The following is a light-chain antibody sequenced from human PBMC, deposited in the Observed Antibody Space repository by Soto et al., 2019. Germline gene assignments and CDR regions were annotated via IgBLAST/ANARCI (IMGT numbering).Light chain of an antibody. CDR2: DAS. CDR3: QQYGSSPRT. CDR1: QSVSSSY. V-gene: IGKV3-20*01. Sequence: ENVLTQSPGTLSLSPGERATLSCRASQSVSSSYLAWYQQKPGQAPRLLIYDASSRATDIPDRFSGSGSGADFTLTISSLEPEDFAVYFCQQYGSSPRTFGQGTKVEIK. J-gene: IGKJ1*01.